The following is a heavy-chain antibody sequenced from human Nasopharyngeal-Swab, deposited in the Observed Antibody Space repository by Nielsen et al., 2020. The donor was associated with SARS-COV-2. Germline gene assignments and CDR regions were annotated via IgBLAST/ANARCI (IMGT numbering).Heavy chain of an antibody. J-gene: IGHJ4*02. Sequence: GGSLRLSCAASGFTFSNSAMSWVRQFPGKGLEWVATITGSGGGTYSADSVKGRFTISRDNLKNTLYLQMSSLRADDTAVYYCAKVYSYFDIWGQGTLVTVSS. D-gene: IGHD2-15*01. V-gene: IGHV3-23*01. CDR2: ITGSGGGT. CDR3: AKVYSYFDI. CDR1: GFTFSNSA.